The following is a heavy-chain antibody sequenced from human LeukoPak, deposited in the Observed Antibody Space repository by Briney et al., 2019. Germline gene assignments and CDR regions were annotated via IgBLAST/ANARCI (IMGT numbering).Heavy chain of an antibody. D-gene: IGHD3-10*01. CDR1: GGTFSSYA. Sequence: SVKVSCXASGGTFSSYAISWVRQAPGQGLEWMGGIIPIFGTANYAQKFRGRVTITTDESTSTAYMELSSLRSEDTAVYYCAKDAYYGSGSYYYYMDVWGKGTTVTVSS. CDR2: IIPIFGTA. V-gene: IGHV1-69*05. CDR3: AKDAYYGSGSYYYYMDV. J-gene: IGHJ6*03.